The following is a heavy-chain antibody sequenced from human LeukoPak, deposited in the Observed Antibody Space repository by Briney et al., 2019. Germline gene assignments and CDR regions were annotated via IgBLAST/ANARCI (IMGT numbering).Heavy chain of an antibody. J-gene: IGHJ4*02. D-gene: IGHD3-16*02. V-gene: IGHV4-34*01. CDR3: ARGSHYVWGSYRCYFDY. Sequence: SETLSLTCAVYGGSFSGYYWSWIRQPPGKGLEWIGEINHSGSTNYNPSLKSRVTISVDTSKNQFSLKLSSVTAADTAVYYCARGSHYVWGSYRCYFDYWGQETLVTVSS. CDR1: GGSFSGYY. CDR2: INHSGST.